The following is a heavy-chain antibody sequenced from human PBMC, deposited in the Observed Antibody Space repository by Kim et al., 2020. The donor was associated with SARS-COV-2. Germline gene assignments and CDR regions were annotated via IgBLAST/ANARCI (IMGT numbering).Heavy chain of an antibody. Sequence: SVKVSCKASGGTFSSYAISWVRQAPGQGLEWMGGIIPIFGTANYAQKFQGRVTITADESTSTAYMELSSLRSEDTAVYYCARVFLGTIAAAGTDAFDIWGQGTMVTVSS. CDR3: ARVFLGTIAAAGTDAFDI. D-gene: IGHD6-13*01. CDR1: GGTFSSYA. J-gene: IGHJ3*02. V-gene: IGHV1-69*13. CDR2: IIPIFGTA.